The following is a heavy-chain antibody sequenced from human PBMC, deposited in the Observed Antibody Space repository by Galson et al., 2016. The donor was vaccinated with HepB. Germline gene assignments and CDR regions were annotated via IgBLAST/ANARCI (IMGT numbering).Heavy chain of an antibody. V-gene: IGHV5-51*01. CDR1: GEDFADSW. CDR3: ARLSGYPSKMWFAP. D-gene: IGHD3-16*02. CDR2: IYRGDPDT. J-gene: IGHJ5*02. Sequence: QSGAEVKKPGESLMISCKDSGEDFADSWIAWVRQMPGKGLDWMGIIYRGDPDTKYNPSFRGQVTISADRSVSTAYLRWNSLKASDTAIYYCARLSGYPSKMWFAPWGQGTPVTVSS.